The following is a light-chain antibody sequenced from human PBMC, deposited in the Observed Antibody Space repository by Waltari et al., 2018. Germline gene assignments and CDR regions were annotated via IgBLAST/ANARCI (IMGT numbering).Light chain of an antibody. CDR1: QNGLFTSNDKNY. CDR2: WAS. Sequence: DIVMTQSPDSLAVSLGERATINCKPSQNGLFTSNDKNYLAWYQQKAGQPPKLLIYWASTRKSGVPDRFSGSGSGTDFTLTISSLQAEDVAVYYCQQYYNPPLTFGGGTKVEIK. J-gene: IGKJ4*01. CDR3: QQYYNPPLT. V-gene: IGKV4-1*01.